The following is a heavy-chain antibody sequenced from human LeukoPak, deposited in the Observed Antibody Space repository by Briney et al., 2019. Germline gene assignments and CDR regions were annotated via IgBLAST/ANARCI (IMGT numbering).Heavy chain of an antibody. J-gene: IGHJ4*02. Sequence: GGSLRLSCAASGFTFSSHTMGWVRQAPGKGLEWVSGISGSGVSTYYADSVKGRFTISRDNSKNTLYLQMDSLRAEDTAVYYCAKAFGRATYDFWGQGILVTVSS. CDR1: GFTFSSHT. V-gene: IGHV3-23*01. CDR2: ISGSGVST. CDR3: AKAFGRATYDF. D-gene: IGHD1-26*01.